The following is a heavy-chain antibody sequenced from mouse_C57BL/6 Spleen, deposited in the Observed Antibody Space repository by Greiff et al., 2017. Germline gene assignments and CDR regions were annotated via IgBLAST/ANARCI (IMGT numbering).Heavy chain of an antibody. CDR1: GFTFSNYW. CDR2: IRLKSDNYAT. V-gene: IGHV6-3*01. J-gene: IGHJ2*01. Sequence: EVKVEESGGGLVQPGGSMKLSCVASGFTFSNYWMNWVRQSPEKGLEWVAQIRLKSDNYATHYAESVKGRFTISRDDSKSSVYLQMNNLRAEDTGIYYCTVITTVVVGGYWGQGTTLTVSS. CDR3: TVITTVVVGGY. D-gene: IGHD1-1*01.